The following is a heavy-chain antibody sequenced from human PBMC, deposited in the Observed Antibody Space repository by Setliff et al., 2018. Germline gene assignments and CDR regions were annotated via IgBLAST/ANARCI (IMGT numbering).Heavy chain of an antibody. J-gene: IGHJ4*02. CDR1: GGSISSFH. Sequence: PSETLSLTCTVSGGSISSFHWSWIRQPPGKGLEWIGYIYHSGSTYYNPSLKSRVTISVDTSKNQFSLKLSSVTAADTALYYCTVYNTGSSKDHYWGQGTPVTVSS. D-gene: IGHD2-8*02. CDR2: IYHSGST. V-gene: IGHV4-59*04. CDR3: TVYNTGSSKDHY.